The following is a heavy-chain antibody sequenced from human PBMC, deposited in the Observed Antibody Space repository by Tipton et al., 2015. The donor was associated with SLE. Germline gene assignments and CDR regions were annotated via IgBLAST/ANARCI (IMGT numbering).Heavy chain of an antibody. CDR2: IQYDGSKK. Sequence: SLRLSCTASGLTFSYYGMHWVRQAPGKGLEWVAGIQYDGSKKYYVDSVKGRFTISRDNSKLYLQMNSLRVEDTAVYYCARDSDTTGRHWYFDLWGRGTLVTVSS. CDR3: ARDSDTTGRHWYFDL. CDR1: GLTFSYYG. J-gene: IGHJ2*01. D-gene: IGHD1-1*01. V-gene: IGHV3-33*01.